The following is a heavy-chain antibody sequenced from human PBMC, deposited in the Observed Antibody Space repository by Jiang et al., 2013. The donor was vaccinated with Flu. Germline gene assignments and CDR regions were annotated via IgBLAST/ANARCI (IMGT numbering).Heavy chain of an antibody. CDR3: ARESGSEGMIVDDAFDI. V-gene: IGHV3-64*01. CDR1: GFTFSSYA. Sequence: VQLLESGGGLVQPGGSLRLSCAASGFTFSSYAMHWVRQAPGKGLEYVSAISSNGGSTYYANSVKGRFTISRDNSKNTLYLQMGSLRAEDMAVYYCARESGSEGMIVDDAFDIWGQGTMVTV. CDR2: ISSNGGST. J-gene: IGHJ3*02. D-gene: IGHD3-22*01.